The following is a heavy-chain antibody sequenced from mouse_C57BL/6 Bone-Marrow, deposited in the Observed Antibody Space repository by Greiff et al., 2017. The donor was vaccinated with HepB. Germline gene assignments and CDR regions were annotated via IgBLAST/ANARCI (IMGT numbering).Heavy chain of an antibody. V-gene: IGHV1-69*01. CDR1: GYTFTSYW. CDR3: ARRGATVALDY. Sequence: QVQLQQSGAELVMPGASVKLSCKASGYTFTSYWMHWVKQRPGQGLEWIGEIDPSDSYTNYNQKFKGKSTLTVDKSSSTAYMQLSSLTSEDSAVYYCARRGATVALDYWGQGTTLTVSS. D-gene: IGHD1-1*01. CDR2: IDPSDSYT. J-gene: IGHJ2*01.